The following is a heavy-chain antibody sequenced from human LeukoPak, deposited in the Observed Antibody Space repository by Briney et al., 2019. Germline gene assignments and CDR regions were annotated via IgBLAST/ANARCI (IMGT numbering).Heavy chain of an antibody. J-gene: IGHJ6*03. CDR2: IYSSGST. D-gene: IGHD3-10*01. Sequence: SETLSLTCTVSGGSISSSSYFWSWIRQPAGKGLEWIGRIYSSGSTNYSPALKSRVTMSVDTSKNQFSLKLSSVTAADTAVYYCARALWFGESKTAPYYYYMGVWGKGTTVTVSS. CDR1: GGSISSSSYF. V-gene: IGHV4-61*02. CDR3: ARALWFGESKTAPYYYYMGV.